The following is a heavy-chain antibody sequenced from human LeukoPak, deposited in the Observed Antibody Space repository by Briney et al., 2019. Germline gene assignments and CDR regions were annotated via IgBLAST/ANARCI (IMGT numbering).Heavy chain of an antibody. J-gene: IGHJ6*02. CDR3: ARDRIGHWNFELNDYYYYGMDV. Sequence: GGSLRLSCAASGFTFSSYAMHWVRQAPGKGLEWVAVISYDGSNKYYADSVKGRFTISRDNSKNTLYLQMNSLRAEDTAVYYCARDRIGHWNFELNDYYYYGMDVWGQGTTVTVSS. V-gene: IGHV3-30*04. D-gene: IGHD1-7*01. CDR1: GFTFSSYA. CDR2: ISYDGSNK.